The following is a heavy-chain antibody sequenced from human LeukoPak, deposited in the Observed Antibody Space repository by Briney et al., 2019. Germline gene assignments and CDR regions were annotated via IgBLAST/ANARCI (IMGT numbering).Heavy chain of an antibody. J-gene: IGHJ5*02. CDR2: IYYSGST. CDR3: ARDIAVAGTGNWFDP. CDR1: GRSISSGDYY. Sequence: SQTLSLTCTVSGRSISSGDYYWSWIRQPPGKGLEWIGYIYYSGSTYYNPSLKSRVTISVDTSKNQFSLKLSSVTAADTAVYYCARDIAVAGTGNWFDPWGQGTPVTVSS. D-gene: IGHD6-19*01. V-gene: IGHV4-30-4*08.